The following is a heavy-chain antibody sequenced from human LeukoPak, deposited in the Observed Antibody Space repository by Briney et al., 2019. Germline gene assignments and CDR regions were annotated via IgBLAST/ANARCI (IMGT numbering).Heavy chain of an antibody. J-gene: IGHJ4*02. D-gene: IGHD3-16*02. CDR2: INPNSGGT. CDR3: ARALVANGYVWGSYRYTYNGGIYFDY. V-gene: IGHV1-2*02. Sequence: ASVKVSCKASGYTFTGYYMHWVRQAPGQGLEWMGWINPNSGGTNYAQKFQGRVTMTRDTSISTAYMELSRLRSDDTAVYYCARALVANGYVWGSYRYTYNGGIYFDYWGQGTLVTVSS. CDR1: GYTFTGYY.